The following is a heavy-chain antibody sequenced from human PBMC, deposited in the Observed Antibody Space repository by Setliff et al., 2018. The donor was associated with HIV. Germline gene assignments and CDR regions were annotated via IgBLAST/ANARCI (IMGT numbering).Heavy chain of an antibody. Sequence: PSETLSLTCAVYGGSFSGYYWSWIRQPPGKGLEWIGEVSHSGSTNYNPSLKSRVTISVDKSKNQFSLKLSSVTAADTAVYYCARDQRLSYWGQGTLVTVSS. V-gene: IGHV4-34*01. J-gene: IGHJ4*02. CDR3: ARDQRLSY. CDR1: GGSFSGYY. CDR2: VSHSGST.